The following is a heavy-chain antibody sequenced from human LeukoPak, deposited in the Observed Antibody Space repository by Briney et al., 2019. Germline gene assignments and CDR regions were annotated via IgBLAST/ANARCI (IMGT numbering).Heavy chain of an antibody. CDR2: IKEDGSEK. CDR3: ARDSGLTTVTTYWDN. CDR1: GFTFSTYW. Sequence: QSGGSLRLSCAASGFTFSTYWMSWVRQAPGKGLEWVANIKEDGSEKYYVDSVKGRFTIPRDNAKNSVYLQMNSLRAEDTAVYYCARDSGLTTVTTYWDNWGQGTLVTVSS. D-gene: IGHD4-17*01. J-gene: IGHJ4*02. V-gene: IGHV3-7*05.